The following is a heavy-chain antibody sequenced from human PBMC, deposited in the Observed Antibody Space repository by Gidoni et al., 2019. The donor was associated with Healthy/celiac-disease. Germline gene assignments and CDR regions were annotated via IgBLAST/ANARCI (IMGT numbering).Heavy chain of an antibody. J-gene: IGHJ4*02. CDR1: GFTFDDYA. D-gene: IGHD6-13*01. CDR3: AKDNSSSWMLGLDY. CDR2: ISWNSGSI. V-gene: IGHV3-9*01. Sequence: EVQLVESGGGLVQPGRSLRLSCAASGFTFDDYALPWVRQAPGKGLEWVSGISWNSGSIGYADSVKGRFTISRDNAKNSLYLQMNSLRAEDTALYYCAKDNSSSWMLGLDYWGQGTLVTVSS.